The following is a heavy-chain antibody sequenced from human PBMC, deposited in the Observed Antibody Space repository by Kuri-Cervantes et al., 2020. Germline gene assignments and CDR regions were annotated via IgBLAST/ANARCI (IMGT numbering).Heavy chain of an antibody. CDR3: ARGGRWGAVAVPYYFDY. J-gene: IGHJ4*02. V-gene: IGHV4-59*12. Sequence: SETLSLTCAVYGGSFSGYYWSWIRQPPGKGLEWIGYIYYSGSTNYNPSLKSRVTISVDTSKNQFSLKLSSVTAADTAVYYCARGGRWGAVAVPYYFDYWGQGTLVTVSS. CDR2: IYYSGST. CDR1: GGSFSGYY. D-gene: IGHD6-19*01.